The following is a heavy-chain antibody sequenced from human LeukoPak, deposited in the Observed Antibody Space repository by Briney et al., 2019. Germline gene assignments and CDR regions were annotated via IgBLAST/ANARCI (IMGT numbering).Heavy chain of an antibody. CDR1: GYTFTGYY. CDR3: ARGGGDFASNYFDY. J-gene: IGHJ4*02. V-gene: IGHV1-2*02. CDR2: INPNSGGT. Sequence: ASVTVSCKASGYTFTGYYMHWVRQAPGQGLEWMGWINPNSGGTNYAQKFQGRVTMTRDTSISTAYMELSRLRSDDTAVYYCARGGGDFASNYFDYWGQGTLVTVSS. D-gene: IGHD4-17*01.